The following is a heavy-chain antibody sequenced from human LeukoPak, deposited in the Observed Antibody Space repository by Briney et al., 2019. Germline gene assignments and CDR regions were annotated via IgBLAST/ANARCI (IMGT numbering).Heavy chain of an antibody. V-gene: IGHV3-64D*06. CDR3: VRADSSGYYLP. Sequence: GGPLRLSCSAPGFPSSSYAIHWVRKAPGKDLEYVSAISSNGGSTYYADSVKGRFTISRDNSKNTLYLQMSSLRAEDTAVYYCVRADSSGYYLPWGQGTLVTVSS. J-gene: IGHJ5*02. CDR2: ISSNGGST. CDR1: GFPSSSYA. D-gene: IGHD3-22*01.